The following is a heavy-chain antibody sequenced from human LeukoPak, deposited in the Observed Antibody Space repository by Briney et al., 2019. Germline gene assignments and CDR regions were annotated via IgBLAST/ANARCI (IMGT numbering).Heavy chain of an antibody. Sequence: ASVKGSCKAFGYTFTTCDINWVRQAPGQGLEWMGWMNPNSGNTGYAQKFQGRVTMTRNTSINTASMELSSLRADDTAVYYCARGGGGCTSTTCYGGGKYYFYGMDLWGQGTTVTVFS. CDR1: GYTFTTCD. J-gene: IGHJ6*02. CDR3: ARGGGGCTSTTCYGGGKYYFYGMDL. D-gene: IGHD2-2*01. V-gene: IGHV1-8*01. CDR2: MNPNSGNT.